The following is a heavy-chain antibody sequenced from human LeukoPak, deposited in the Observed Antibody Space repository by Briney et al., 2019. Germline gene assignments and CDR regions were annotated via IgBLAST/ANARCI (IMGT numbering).Heavy chain of an antibody. CDR3: ARVGRSGGVFDS. V-gene: IGHV4-30-2*01. J-gene: IGHJ4*02. Sequence: SQTLSLTCTVSGGSISSGGYYWSWIRQPPGKGLEWIGYIYHSGSTYYNPSLKSRVTISVDRSKNQFSLKLSSVTAADTAVYYCARVGRSGGVFDSWGQGTLVTVSS. CDR1: GGSISSGGYY. D-gene: IGHD3-10*01. CDR2: IYHSGST.